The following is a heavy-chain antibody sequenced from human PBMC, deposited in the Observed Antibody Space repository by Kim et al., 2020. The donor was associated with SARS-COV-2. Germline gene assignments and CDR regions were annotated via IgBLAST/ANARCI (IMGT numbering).Heavy chain of an antibody. V-gene: IGHV4-39*01. CDR1: GGSISSSSYY. D-gene: IGHD3-3*01. Sequence: SETLSLTCTVSGGSISSSSYYWGWIRQPPGKGLEWIGSIYYSGSTYYNPSLKSRVTISVDTSKNQFSLKLSSVTAADTAVYYCSMRGFKEVTSFGGVEDNWFDPWGQGTLVTVSS. J-gene: IGHJ5*02. CDR2: IYYSGST. CDR3: SMRGFKEVTSFGGVEDNWFDP.